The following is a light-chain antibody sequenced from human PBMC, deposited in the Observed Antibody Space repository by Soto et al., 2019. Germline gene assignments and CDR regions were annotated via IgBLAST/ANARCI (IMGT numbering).Light chain of an antibody. V-gene: IGKV1-5*03. CDR2: KAS. Sequence: DIQMTQSPSTLSASVGDRVSITCRASQSISTWLAWYQQKPGKAPKVLVHKASSLANGVPSTFSGTGSEKEFALTFSSLPPDDFATYDWQYYKHYTESAFGQGTKLEIK. CDR3: QYYKHYTESA. CDR1: QSISTW. J-gene: IGKJ2*01.